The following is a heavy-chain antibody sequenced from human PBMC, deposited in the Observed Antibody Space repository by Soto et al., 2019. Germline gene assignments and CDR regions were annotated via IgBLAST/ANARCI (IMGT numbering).Heavy chain of an antibody. V-gene: IGHV3-23*01. CDR2: ITGTASST. Sequence: EVQLLESGGGFVQPGGSLRLSCEASGFRFSDFAMTWVRQAPGRGLEWVSAITGTASSTYYADSVKGRFTISRDNSKNTLYLQINSLRAEDTAIYYCAKGAEGYVVSSLDSWCQGTLVTVSS. J-gene: IGHJ4*02. CDR3: AKGAEGYVVSSLDS. D-gene: IGHD5-12*01. CDR1: GFRFSDFA.